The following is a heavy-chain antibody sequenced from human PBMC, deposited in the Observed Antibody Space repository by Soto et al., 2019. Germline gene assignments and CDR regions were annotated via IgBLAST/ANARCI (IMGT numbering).Heavy chain of an antibody. CDR1: GYTFTSYD. D-gene: IGHD4-17*01. V-gene: IGHV1-8*01. J-gene: IGHJ4*02. CDR2: MNPNSGNT. CDR3: AIHGDSGNYFDY. Sequence: ASVKVSCKASGYTFTSYDINWVRQATGQGLEWMGWMNPNSGNTGYAQKFRGRVTMTRNTSISTAYMELSSLRSEDTAVYYCAIHGDSGNYFDYWGQGTLVTVSS.